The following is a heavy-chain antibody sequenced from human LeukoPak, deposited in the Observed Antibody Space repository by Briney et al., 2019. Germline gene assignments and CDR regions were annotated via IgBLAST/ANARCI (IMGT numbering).Heavy chain of an antibody. CDR1: GFTFSSYS. J-gene: IGHJ4*02. CDR2: ISSSSSTI. D-gene: IGHD3-22*01. Sequence: GGSLRLSCAASGFTFSSYSMNWVRQAPGKGLEWVSYISSSSSTIYYADSVKGRFTISRDNAKNSLYLQMNSLRAEDTAVYYCARADYYDSSGYYDYWGRGTLVTVSS. V-gene: IGHV3-48*01. CDR3: ARADYYDSSGYYDY.